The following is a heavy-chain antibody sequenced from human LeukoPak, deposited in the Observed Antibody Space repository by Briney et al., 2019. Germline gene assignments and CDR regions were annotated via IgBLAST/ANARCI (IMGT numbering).Heavy chain of an antibody. Sequence: GGSLRLSCTASGFTFGDYAMSWVRQAPGKGLEWVGFIRSKAYGGTTEYAASVKGRFTISRDDSKSIAYLQMNSLKTEDTAVYYCTRVPMVRGVNKGPFDYWGLGTLVTVSS. D-gene: IGHD3-10*01. J-gene: IGHJ4*02. V-gene: IGHV3-49*04. CDR3: TRVPMVRGVNKGPFDY. CDR1: GFTFGDYA. CDR2: IRSKAYGGTT.